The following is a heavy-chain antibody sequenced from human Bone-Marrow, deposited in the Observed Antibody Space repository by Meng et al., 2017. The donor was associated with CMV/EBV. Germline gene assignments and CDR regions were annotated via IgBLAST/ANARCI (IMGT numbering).Heavy chain of an antibody. D-gene: IGHD3-9*01. J-gene: IGHJ6*01. V-gene: IGHV1-18*01. CDR2: ISAYYGNT. CDR3: ARDHQGRYDVMTGYYTNYCYGMAV. Sequence: ASVKVSCKASGYTFTNYVISWVRQAPGQGLEWMGWISAYYGNTHFAQKFQGRVTMTTDTSTSTDYMELRSLSSDVPAVYYCARDHQGRYDVMTGYYTNYCYGMAVWGQGATVTGSS. CDR1: GYTFTNYV.